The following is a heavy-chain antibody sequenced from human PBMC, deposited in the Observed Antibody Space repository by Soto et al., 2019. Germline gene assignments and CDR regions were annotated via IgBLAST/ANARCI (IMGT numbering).Heavy chain of an antibody. J-gene: IGHJ4*02. CDR1: GGSISSGDYY. CDR2: IYYSGST. D-gene: IGHD6-13*01. Sequence: QVQLQESGPGLVKPSQTLSLTCTVSGGSISSGDYYWSWIHQPPGKGLEWIGYIYYSGSTYYNPSLKSRVTISVDTSKNQFSLKLSSVTAADTAVYYCARDNEQQLMAFDYWGQGTLVTVSS. V-gene: IGHV4-30-4*01. CDR3: ARDNEQQLMAFDY.